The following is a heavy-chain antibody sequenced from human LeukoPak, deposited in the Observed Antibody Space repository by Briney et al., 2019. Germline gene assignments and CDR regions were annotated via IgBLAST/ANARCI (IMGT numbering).Heavy chain of an antibody. D-gene: IGHD7-27*01. Sequence: GGSPRLSCAASGFTFSIYAMNWVRQPPGKGLEWVAVISGRGEHTYYADSMKGRFSTPTHNPNHTPYMQRTSLRAKDAAVYYCARNLSGDWYFDLWGSGTLVTVSS. CDR1: GFTFSIYA. CDR3: ARNLSGDWYFDL. J-gene: IGHJ2*01. CDR2: ISGRGEHT. V-gene: IGHV3-23*01.